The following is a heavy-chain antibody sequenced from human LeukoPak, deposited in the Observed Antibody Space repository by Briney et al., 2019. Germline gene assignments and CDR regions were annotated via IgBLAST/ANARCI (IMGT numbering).Heavy chain of an antibody. J-gene: IGHJ4*02. CDR3: AKGHSYGYEY. CDR2: IRFDGTNK. D-gene: IGHD5-18*01. CDR1: GFTFSSSA. V-gene: IGHV3-30*02. Sequence: PGGSLRLSCAASGFTFSSSAMHWVLQAPGKGLEWVAFIRFDGTNKYYADSVKGRFTISRDNSKNTLYLQMNSLRAEDTAVYYCAKGHSYGYEYWGQGALITVSS.